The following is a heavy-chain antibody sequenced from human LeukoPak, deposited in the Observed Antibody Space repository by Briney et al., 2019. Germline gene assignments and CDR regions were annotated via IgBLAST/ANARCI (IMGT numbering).Heavy chain of an antibody. CDR1: GGSFSGYY. CDR3: ARERLYYDYVWGSYRQRLAFDY. D-gene: IGHD3-16*02. CDR2: INHSGST. V-gene: IGHV4-34*01. Sequence: MASETLSLXCAVYGGSFSGYYWSWIRLPPGKGLESIGEINHSGSTNYNPSLKSRVTISVDTSKNQFSLKLSSVTAADTAVYYCARERLYYDYVWGSYRQRLAFDYWGQGTLVTVSS. J-gene: IGHJ4*02.